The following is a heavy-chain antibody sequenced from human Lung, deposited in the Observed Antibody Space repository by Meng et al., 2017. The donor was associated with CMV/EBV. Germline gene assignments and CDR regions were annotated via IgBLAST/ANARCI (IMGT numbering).Heavy chain of an antibody. CDR1: GFTFNNFG. J-gene: IGHJ4*02. Sequence: AGSLRLXCAASGFTFNNFGFHWVRQAPGKGLEWVAFIRYDGNNIYYIDSVKGRFTISRDNSKNTLFLHMNSLRPEDTAVYYCAKDRGRSLAVGADHWGQGXLVTVSS. CDR2: IRYDGNNI. D-gene: IGHD3-16*01. CDR3: AKDRGRSLAVGADH. V-gene: IGHV3-30*02.